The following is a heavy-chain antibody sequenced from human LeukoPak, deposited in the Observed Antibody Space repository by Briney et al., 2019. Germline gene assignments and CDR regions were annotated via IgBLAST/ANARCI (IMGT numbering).Heavy chain of an antibody. CDR2: ISSSSSII. Sequence: PGGSLRLSCAASGFTFSSYSMNWVRQAPGKGLEWVSYISSSSSIIYYTDSVKGRFTISRDNAKNSLYLQMNSLRADDTAVYYRASFSLVGYGFGYWGQGTLVTVSS. CDR3: ASFSLVGYGFGY. CDR1: GFTFSSYS. J-gene: IGHJ4*02. D-gene: IGHD2-8*02. V-gene: IGHV3-48*01.